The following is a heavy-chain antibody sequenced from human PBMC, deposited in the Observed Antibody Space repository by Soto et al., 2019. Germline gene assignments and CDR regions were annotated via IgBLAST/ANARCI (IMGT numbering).Heavy chain of an antibody. Sequence: EVQLVESGGGLIQPGGSLRLSCAASGLTVSANYMNWVRLAPGKGLEWVSLLYSGGTAYYADSVRGRFTISRDNSKNTLYLQMNSLRVEDTAVYFCARARSSTMIVVTNHWYFDLWGRGTLVTVSS. CDR3: ARARSSTMIVVTNHWYFDL. V-gene: IGHV3-53*01. CDR1: GLTVSANY. D-gene: IGHD3-22*01. CDR2: LYSGGTA. J-gene: IGHJ2*01.